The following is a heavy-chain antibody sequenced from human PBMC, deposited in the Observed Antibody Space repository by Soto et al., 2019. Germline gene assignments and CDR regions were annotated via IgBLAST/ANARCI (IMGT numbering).Heavy chain of an antibody. V-gene: IGHV3-23*01. D-gene: IGHD1-26*01. J-gene: IGHJ6*02. CDR1: GFTFSSYA. CDR3: ARDRAIVGATPHYSSGIDV. Sequence: GGSLRLSCAASGFTFSSYAMSWVRQAPGKGLEWVSAISGSGGSIYYADSVKGRFTISRDNAKNSLYLQMNSLRAEDTAVCYCARDRAIVGATPHYSSGIDVWGLGTTLFVSS. CDR2: ISGSGGSI.